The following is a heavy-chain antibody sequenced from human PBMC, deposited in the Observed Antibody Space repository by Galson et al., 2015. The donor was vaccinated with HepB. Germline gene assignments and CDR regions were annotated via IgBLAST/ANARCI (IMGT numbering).Heavy chain of an antibody. J-gene: IGHJ4*02. CDR2: IKSKTDGETT. Sequence: SLRLSCAASGLTFRNAWMSWVRQAPGKGLEWVGQIKSKTDGETTDYAAPMKGRFTISRDDSRNTLYLQMSSLKTEDTAVYYCTTWGGGYVGYWGQGTLVTVSS. D-gene: IGHD5-12*01. V-gene: IGHV3-15*01. CDR3: TTWGGGYVGY. CDR1: GLTFRNAW.